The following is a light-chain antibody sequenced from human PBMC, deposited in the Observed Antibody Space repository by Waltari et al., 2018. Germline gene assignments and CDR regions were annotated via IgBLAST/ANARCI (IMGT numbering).Light chain of an antibody. CDR2: AGS. V-gene: IGKV1-9*01. CDR1: RGISSY. CDR3: QEVNSYPSIT. Sequence: QLTQSPSFLSASVGARVTISCRASRGISSYLAWYQQKPGKAPRLLIYAGSTLHSGVPSRFSGSGSGTEFTLTISSLQPEDFATYYCQEVNSYPSITFGQGTRLE. J-gene: IGKJ5*01.